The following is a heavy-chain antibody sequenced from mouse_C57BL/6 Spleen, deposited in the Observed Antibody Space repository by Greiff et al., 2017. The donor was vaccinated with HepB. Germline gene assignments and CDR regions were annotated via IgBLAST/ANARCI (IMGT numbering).Heavy chain of an antibody. CDR2: IDPETGGT. CDR1: GYTFTDYE. J-gene: IGHJ2*01. Sequence: QVQLKQSGAELVRPGASVTLSCKASGYTFTDYEMHWVKQTPVHGLEWIGAIDPETGGTAYNQKFKGKAILTADKSSSTAYMELRSLTSEDSAVYYCTRRVTTVVATDYFDYWGQGTTLTVSS. D-gene: IGHD1-1*01. CDR3: TRRVTTVVATDYFDY. V-gene: IGHV1-15*01.